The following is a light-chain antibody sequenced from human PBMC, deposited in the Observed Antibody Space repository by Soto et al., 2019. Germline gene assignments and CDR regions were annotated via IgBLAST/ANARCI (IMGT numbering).Light chain of an antibody. V-gene: IGKV3-15*01. Sequence: EIVMTQSPATLSVSPGERATLSCRASQSVSNNLAWYQQKPGQAPRLLIYGASTMATGIPARFSGSGSGTEFTLTISSLQSEDFAVYSCQQYNTWSPFTFGGGTKVETK. CDR2: GAS. CDR1: QSVSNN. J-gene: IGKJ4*01. CDR3: QQYNTWSPFT.